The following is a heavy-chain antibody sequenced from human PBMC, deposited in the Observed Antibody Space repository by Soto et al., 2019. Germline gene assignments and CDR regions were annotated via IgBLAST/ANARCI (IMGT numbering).Heavy chain of an antibody. V-gene: IGHV3-53*04. D-gene: IGHD3-10*01. J-gene: IGHJ6*03. CDR2: LYSGGTT. Sequence: QLVESGGGLVQPGGSLRLSCAASGFTVSDNYMSWVRQAPGKGLEWISVLYSGGTTYYADSVKGRFTISRHNSENTLYLEMNSLRAEDTAVYYCARAAWGLWFGYMDVWGKGTTVTVSS. CDR3: ARAAWGLWFGYMDV. CDR1: GFTVSDNY.